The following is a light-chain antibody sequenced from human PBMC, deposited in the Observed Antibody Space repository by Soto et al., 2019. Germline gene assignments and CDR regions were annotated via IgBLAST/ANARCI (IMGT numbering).Light chain of an antibody. J-gene: IGKJ5*01. Sequence: DVVMTQSQLSLPVTLGQPASISCRSNQSLVHSEGIAYFSWFQQRPGRSPRRLIYKVSNRDSGVTARFSGSGAGTDFALKISRVEAEDVGVYYCMQGTHWPITFGQGTRLEIK. CDR2: KVS. V-gene: IGKV2-30*02. CDR3: MQGTHWPIT. CDR1: QSLVHSEGIAY.